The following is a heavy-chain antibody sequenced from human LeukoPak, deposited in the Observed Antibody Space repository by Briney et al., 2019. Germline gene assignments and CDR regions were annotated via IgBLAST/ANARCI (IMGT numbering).Heavy chain of an antibody. CDR1: GGSVSSGSYY. CDR2: IYYSGST. D-gene: IGHD2-2*01. V-gene: IGHV4-61*01. CDR3: ASSRQLPTFYYYYGMDV. J-gene: IGHJ6*04. Sequence: SETLSLTCTVSGGSVSSGSYYWSWIRQPTGKGLEWIGYIYYSGSTNYNPSLKSRVTISVDTSKNQFSLKLSSVTAADTAVYYCASSRQLPTFYYYYGMDVWGKGTTVTVSS.